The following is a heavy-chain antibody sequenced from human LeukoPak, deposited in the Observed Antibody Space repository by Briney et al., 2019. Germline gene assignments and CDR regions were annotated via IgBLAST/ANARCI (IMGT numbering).Heavy chain of an antibody. D-gene: IGHD3-22*01. CDR2: ISAYNGNT. V-gene: IGHV1-18*01. CDR1: GYTFTSYG. J-gene: IGHJ4*02. Sequence: ASVKVSCKASGYTFTSYGISWVRQAPGQGLEWMGWISAYNGNTNYAQKLQGRVTMTTDTSTSTAYMELRSLRSDDTAVYYCARGSRYYYDSSGYYDYWGQGTLVTVSS. CDR3: ARGSRYYYDSSGYYDY.